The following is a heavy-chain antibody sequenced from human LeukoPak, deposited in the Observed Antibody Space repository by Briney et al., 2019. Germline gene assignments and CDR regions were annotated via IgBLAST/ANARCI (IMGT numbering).Heavy chain of an antibody. CDR1: DFALRSYS. CDR3: WTADDGGDFAS. Sequence: QPGGSLRLSRGPSDFALRSYSMIWVRQAPGKGLEWVSHISRSTRTIYYADSVKGRFTISRDNAKNSLYLQMNSLRDEDTAMYYCWTADDGGDFASWGQGTLVTVSS. D-gene: IGHD4-23*01. J-gene: IGHJ5*01. V-gene: IGHV3-48*02. CDR2: ISRSTRTI.